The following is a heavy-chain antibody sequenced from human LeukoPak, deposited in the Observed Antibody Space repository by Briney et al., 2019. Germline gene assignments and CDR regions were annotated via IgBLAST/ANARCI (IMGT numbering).Heavy chain of an antibody. Sequence: SETLFLTCTVSGGSVSSGSYYWSWIRQPPGKGLEWIGYIYYSGSTNYNPSLKSRVTISVDTSKNQFSLKLSSVTAADTAVYYCARARGEMATIPDYWGQGTLVTVSS. D-gene: IGHD5-24*01. CDR2: IYYSGST. V-gene: IGHV4-61*01. J-gene: IGHJ4*02. CDR1: GGSVSSGSYY. CDR3: ARARGEMATIPDY.